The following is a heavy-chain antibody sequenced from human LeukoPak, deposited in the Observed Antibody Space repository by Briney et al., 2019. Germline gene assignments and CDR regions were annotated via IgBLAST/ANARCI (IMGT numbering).Heavy chain of an antibody. CDR1: GGSITTKF. Sequence: KPSETLSLTCIVSGGSITTKFWSWLRQPPGKGLEWIGNSYYSGNTNYNPSLKSRVTISINTSKNQFSLKLNSVTAADTAVYYCAREVATISREYYFDNWGQGTLVTVSS. CDR3: AREVATISREYYFDN. J-gene: IGHJ4*02. D-gene: IGHD5-12*01. V-gene: IGHV4-59*01. CDR2: SYYSGNT.